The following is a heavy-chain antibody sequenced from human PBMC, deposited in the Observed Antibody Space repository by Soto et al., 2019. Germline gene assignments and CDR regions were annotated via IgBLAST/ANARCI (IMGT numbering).Heavy chain of an antibody. Sequence: ASVKVSCKASGYTFTSYAMHWVRQAPGQRLEWMGWINAGNGNTKYSQKFQGRVTITRDTSASTAYMELSSLRSEDTAVYYCARARITMVRGVIKPPPWFDPWGQGTLVTVSS. CDR1: GYTFTSYA. D-gene: IGHD3-10*01. V-gene: IGHV1-3*01. CDR2: INAGNGNT. CDR3: ARARITMVRGVIKPPPWFDP. J-gene: IGHJ5*02.